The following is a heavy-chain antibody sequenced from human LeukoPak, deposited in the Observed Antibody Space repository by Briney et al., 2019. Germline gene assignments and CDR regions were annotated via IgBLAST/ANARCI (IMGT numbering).Heavy chain of an antibody. J-gene: IGHJ5*02. CDR2: INPNSGGT. V-gene: IGHV1-2*02. CDR3: ARDPEGSAAATNWFDP. Sequence: ASVKVSCKASGYTFTGYYMHWVRQAPGQGLEWMGWINPNSGGTNYAQKFQGRVTMTRDTSISTAYMELSRLRSDDTAVYYCARDPEGSAAATNWFDPWGQGTLVTVSS. D-gene: IGHD6-13*01. CDR1: GYTFTGYY.